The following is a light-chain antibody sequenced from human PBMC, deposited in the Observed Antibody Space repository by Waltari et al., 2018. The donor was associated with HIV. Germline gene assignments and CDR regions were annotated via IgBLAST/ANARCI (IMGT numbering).Light chain of an antibody. V-gene: IGLV3-1*01. CDR1: NWPANY. Sequence: SYEVTQPPSVAVSPGQPASPTCSGYNWPANYTRWYQQKPGQSPLLVIYQDNKRPTGIPERFSGSSSGHTATLTISGTLPMDEADYYCQAWGSSTSGVFGTGTKLTVL. CDR2: QDN. J-gene: IGLJ3*02. CDR3: QAWGSSTSGV.